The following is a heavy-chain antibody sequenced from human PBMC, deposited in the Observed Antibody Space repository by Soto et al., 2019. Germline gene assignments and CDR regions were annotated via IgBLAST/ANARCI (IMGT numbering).Heavy chain of an antibody. CDR3: VRPYYSSSWFPFDR. J-gene: IGHJ4*02. CDR2: IDSDDGTT. Sequence: GGSLRLSFTASGFVFGDYYMSWIRQAPGKGLEWVSYIDSDDGTTYYTDSVKGRFTISRDNAKNSLYLQMNSLRVEDTALYYCVRPYYSSSWFPFDRWGQGALVTVSS. V-gene: IGHV3-11*01. CDR1: GFVFGDYY. D-gene: IGHD6-13*01.